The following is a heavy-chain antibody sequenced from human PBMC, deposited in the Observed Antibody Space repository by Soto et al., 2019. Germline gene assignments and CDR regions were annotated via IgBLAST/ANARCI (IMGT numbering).Heavy chain of an antibody. V-gene: IGHV3-23*01. CDR2: ISGSGGST. J-gene: IGHJ4*02. Sequence: GGSLRLSCAASGFTFSSYAMSWVRQAPGKGLERVSAISGSGGSTYYADSVKGRFTISRDNSKNTLYLQMNSLRAEDTAVYYCAKGGHIVLVPACFDYWGQGTLVTVSS. D-gene: IGHD2-2*01. CDR3: AKGGHIVLVPACFDY. CDR1: GFTFSSYA.